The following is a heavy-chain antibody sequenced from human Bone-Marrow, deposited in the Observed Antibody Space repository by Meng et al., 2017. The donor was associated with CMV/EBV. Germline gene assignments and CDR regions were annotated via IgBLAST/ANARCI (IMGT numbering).Heavy chain of an antibody. J-gene: IGHJ4*02. CDR2: IIPIFGTA. V-gene: IGHV1-69*05. D-gene: IGHD5-18*01. Sequence: SVKVSCKASGYTFTSYGISWVRQAPGQGLEWMGGIIPIFGTANYAQKFQGRVTITTDESTSTAYMELSSLRSEDTAVYYCARDGGYSYGVGKDWGQGTRVTGSS. CDR1: GYTFTSYG. CDR3: ARDGGYSYGVGKD.